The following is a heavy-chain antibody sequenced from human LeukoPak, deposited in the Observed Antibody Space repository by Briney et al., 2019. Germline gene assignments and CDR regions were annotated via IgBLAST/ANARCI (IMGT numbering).Heavy chain of an antibody. Sequence: GASVKVSCKASGYTFTDYYIHWVRQAPGQGLEWMGWIVPHSGGTNYAQNYQGRITMTRDTSISTAYMELSSLRSDDTAVYYCAGNAYCDSTNCYAWFDPWGQGTLVTVSS. V-gene: IGHV1-2*02. CDR1: GYTFTDYY. J-gene: IGHJ5*02. CDR3: AGNAYCDSTNCYAWFDP. CDR2: IVPHSGGT. D-gene: IGHD2-2*01.